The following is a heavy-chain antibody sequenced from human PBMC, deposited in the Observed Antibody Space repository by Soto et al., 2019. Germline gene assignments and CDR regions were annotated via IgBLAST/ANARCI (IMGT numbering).Heavy chain of an antibody. CDR1: GGSISSGDYY. CDR3: ARDRTYYYGSGSYPLVARGFDP. Sequence: SETLSLTCTVSGGSISSGDYYLSWIRQPPGKGLEWIGYIYYSGSTYYNPSLKSRVTISVDTSKNQFSLKLSSVTAADTAVYYCARDRTYYYGSGSYPLVARGFDPWGQGTLVTVSS. D-gene: IGHD3-10*01. V-gene: IGHV4-30-4*01. J-gene: IGHJ5*02. CDR2: IYYSGST.